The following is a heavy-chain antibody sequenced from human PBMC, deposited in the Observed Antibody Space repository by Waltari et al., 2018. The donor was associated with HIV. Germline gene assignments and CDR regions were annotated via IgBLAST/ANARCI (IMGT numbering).Heavy chain of an antibody. D-gene: IGHD2-15*01. Sequence: EVQLVESGGGLIQPGGSLSLSCAASGFTVSSNYMSWVRQAPGKGLEWVSVIYSGGSTYYADSVKGRFTISRDNSKNTLYLQMNSLRAEDTAVYYCARDFPYCSGGSCSPWGQGTLVTVSS. CDR1: GFTVSSNY. CDR3: ARDFPYCSGGSCSP. J-gene: IGHJ5*02. V-gene: IGHV3-53*01. CDR2: IYSGGST.